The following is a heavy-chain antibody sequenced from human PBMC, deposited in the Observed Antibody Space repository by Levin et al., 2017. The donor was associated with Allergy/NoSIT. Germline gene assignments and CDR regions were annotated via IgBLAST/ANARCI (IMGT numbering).Heavy chain of an antibody. CDR3: AHKMAKGGTGLYVY. J-gene: IGHJ4*02. D-gene: IGHD2-8*01. CDR1: GFSLSTNGGG. CDR2: IYWDDDK. Sequence: SGPTLVKPTQTLTLTCTFSGFSLSTNGGGVGWIRQPPGEALEWLALIYWDDDKRYSPSLTSRLTVTKDSSKNQVVLTMTNMDPVDTATYYCAHKMAKGGTGLYVYWGQGMLVTVSS. V-gene: IGHV2-5*02.